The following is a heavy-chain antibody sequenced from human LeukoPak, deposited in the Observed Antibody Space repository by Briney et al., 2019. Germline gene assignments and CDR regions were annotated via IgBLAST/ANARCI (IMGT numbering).Heavy chain of an antibody. D-gene: IGHD5-24*01. CDR2: IKGDSSDT. J-gene: IGHJ4*02. Sequence: GGSLRLSCVASGFSFSRYHIHWVRQAPGKGLVWVSRIKGDSSDTIYADSVKGRFTISRDNAKNTVYLQMNSLRREDTAVYYCARDGDAYNFDYWGQGTLVTVSS. CDR3: ARDGDAYNFDY. CDR1: GFSFSRYH. V-gene: IGHV3-74*01.